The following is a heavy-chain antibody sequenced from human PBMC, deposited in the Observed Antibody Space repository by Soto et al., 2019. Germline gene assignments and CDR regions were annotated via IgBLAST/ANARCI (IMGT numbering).Heavy chain of an antibody. J-gene: IGHJ6*02. V-gene: IGHV3-33*03. CDR2: IWYDGNKK. CDR3: VVDTSGYYHIDV. D-gene: IGHD3-22*01. CDR1: GFTFSSNG. Sequence: GGSLRLSCAASGFTFSSNGMHWVRRAPGKGLEWVAVIWYDGNKKYYGDSVRGRFTISRDNSKNTLYLEMNSLRAEDTAVYYCVVDTSGYYHIDVWGQGTTVTVSS.